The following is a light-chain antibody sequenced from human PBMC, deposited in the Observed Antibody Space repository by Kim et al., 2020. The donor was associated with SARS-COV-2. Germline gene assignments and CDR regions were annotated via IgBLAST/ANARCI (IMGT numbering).Light chain of an antibody. CDR2: EVS. CDR1: ISDIRNYNF. CDR3: SSHIGSSTWV. Sequence: QSITISCTGTISDIRNYNFVSWSQQHPGKAPKRLIYEVSKRPSGVSDRCSGSKSGNTASLTISGLQAEDEADYYCSSHIGSSTWVFGGGTQLTVL. V-gene: IGLV2-14*01. J-gene: IGLJ3*02.